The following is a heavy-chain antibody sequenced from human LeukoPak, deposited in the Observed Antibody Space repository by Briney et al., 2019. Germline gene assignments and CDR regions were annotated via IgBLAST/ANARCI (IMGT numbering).Heavy chain of an antibody. J-gene: IGHJ4*02. D-gene: IGHD5-12*01. V-gene: IGHV4-61*01. CDR2: VYYSGST. Sequence: ASETLSLTCTVSGGSVTRDNYYWTWIRQAPGKGLEWIGYVYYSGSTNYNPSLKSRVTISLDTSKNQFSLKLTSVTAADTAVYYCARGFDSKSTYFDYWGQGTLVTVSS. CDR1: GGSVTRDNYY. CDR3: ARGFDSKSTYFDY.